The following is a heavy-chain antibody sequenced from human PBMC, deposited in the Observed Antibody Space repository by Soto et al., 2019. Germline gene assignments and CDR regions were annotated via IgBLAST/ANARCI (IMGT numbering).Heavy chain of an antibody. V-gene: IGHV1-2*04. D-gene: IGHD3-3*01. J-gene: IGHJ4*02. CDR3: ARGDFWSGPHTFDY. CDR2: INPNSGGT. CDR1: GYTFTGYY. Sequence: VASVKVSCKASGYTFTGYYMHWVRQAPGQGLEWMGWINPNSGGTNYAQKFQGWVTMTRDTSISTAYMELSRLRSDDTAVYYCARGDFWSGPHTFDYWGQGTLVTVSS.